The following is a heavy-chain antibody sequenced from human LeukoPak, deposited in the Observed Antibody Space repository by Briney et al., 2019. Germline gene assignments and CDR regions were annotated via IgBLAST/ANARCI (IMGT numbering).Heavy chain of an antibody. CDR3: ATDIVVVPVAPSAFDI. J-gene: IGHJ3*02. V-gene: IGHV3-30-3*01. Sequence: GGSLRLSCAASGFTFSSYAMHWVRQAPGKGLEWVAVISYDGSNKYYADSVKGRFTISRDNSKNTLYLQMNSLRAEDTAVYYCATDIVVVPVAPSAFDIWGQGTMVTVSS. CDR2: ISYDGSNK. CDR1: GFTFSSYA. D-gene: IGHD2-2*01.